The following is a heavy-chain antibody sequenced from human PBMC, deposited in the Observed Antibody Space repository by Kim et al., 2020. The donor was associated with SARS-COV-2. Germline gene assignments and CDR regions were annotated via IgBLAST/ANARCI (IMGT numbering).Heavy chain of an antibody. V-gene: IGHV3-53*01. CDR3: ARDFYDSSGYYDEENRGWDYYYYYGMDV. CDR1: GFTVSSNY. J-gene: IGHJ6*02. D-gene: IGHD3-22*01. CDR2: IYSGGST. Sequence: GSLRLSCAASGFTVSSNYMSWVRQAPGKGLEWVSVIYSGGSTYYADSVKGRFTISRDNSKNTLYLQMNSLRAEDTAVYYCARDFYDSSGYYDEENRGWDYYYYYGMDVWGQGTTVTVSS.